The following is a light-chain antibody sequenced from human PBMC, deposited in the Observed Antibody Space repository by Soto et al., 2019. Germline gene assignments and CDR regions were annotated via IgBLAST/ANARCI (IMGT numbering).Light chain of an antibody. CDR2: EVT. CDR1: SSDVGGYNY. CDR3: SSYSSSSTVV. J-gene: IGLJ2*01. V-gene: IGLV2-14*01. Sequence: QSVLTQPASVSGSPGQSITISCTGTSSDVGGYNYVSWYQQHPGKAPKLIIYEVTDRPSGVSNRFSASKSGNTASLTISGLQAEDEADYYCSSYSSSSTVVFGGGTKVTVL.